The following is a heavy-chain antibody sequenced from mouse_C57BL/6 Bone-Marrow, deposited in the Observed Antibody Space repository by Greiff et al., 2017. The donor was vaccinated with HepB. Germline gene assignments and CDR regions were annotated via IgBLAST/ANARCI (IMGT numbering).Heavy chain of an antibody. J-gene: IGHJ3*01. V-gene: IGHV1-55*01. CDR2: IYPGSGSP. CDR1: GYTFTSYW. CDR3: ARSHSSVYGWFAY. Sequence: QVQLQQPGAELVKPGASVKMSCKASGYTFTSYWITWVKQRPGQGLEWIGDIYPGSGSPNYNETFKSKATLTVDTSSSTAYMPRSSLTSEDSAVYYCARSHSSVYGWFAYWGQGTLVTVSA. D-gene: IGHD3-2*02.